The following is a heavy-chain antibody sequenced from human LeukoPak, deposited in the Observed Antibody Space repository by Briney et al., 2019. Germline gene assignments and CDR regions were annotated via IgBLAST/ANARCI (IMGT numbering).Heavy chain of an antibody. V-gene: IGHV3-30*04. CDR2: ISYDVSNK. J-gene: IGHJ4*02. CDR3: AKWFGELLYRDY. Sequence: VGSLRPSRAASGFTLSSYAMHWVRQAPGNGLEWGAVISYDVSNKYYAHSVKGRSTISRDNPKNTPYLQINSLRAQDPAGYEFAKWFGELLYRDYWGQGTLVSVSS. D-gene: IGHD3-10*01. CDR1: GFTLSSYA.